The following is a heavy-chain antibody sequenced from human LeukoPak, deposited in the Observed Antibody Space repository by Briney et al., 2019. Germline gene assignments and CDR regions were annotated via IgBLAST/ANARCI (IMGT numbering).Heavy chain of an antibody. V-gene: IGHV4-59*12. CDR3: ARSRGGFGDYGSWFDP. D-gene: IGHD4-17*01. Sequence: SETVSLTCTVSGGSLSSYFWSWIRQPPGKGLEWIGYIHNSATINCNPSLKSRVTISLDTAKNQFSLKLTSVTAADTAVYFCARSRGGFGDYGSWFDPWGQGTLVTVSS. J-gene: IGHJ5*02. CDR1: GGSLSSYF. CDR2: IHNSATI.